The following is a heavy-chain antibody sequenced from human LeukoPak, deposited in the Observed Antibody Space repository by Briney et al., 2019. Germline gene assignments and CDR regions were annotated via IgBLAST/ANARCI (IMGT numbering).Heavy chain of an antibody. Sequence: PGGSLRLSCAASGFIFSSYWMHWVRQVPGKGLVWVSRIKSDGSSTTYADSVKGRFTISRDNAKNTLYLQMNSLRAEDTAVYYCARDQTYGDYWYFDLWGRGTLVTVSS. D-gene: IGHD4-17*01. J-gene: IGHJ2*01. V-gene: IGHV3-74*01. CDR2: IKSDGSST. CDR3: ARDQTYGDYWYFDL. CDR1: GFIFSSYW.